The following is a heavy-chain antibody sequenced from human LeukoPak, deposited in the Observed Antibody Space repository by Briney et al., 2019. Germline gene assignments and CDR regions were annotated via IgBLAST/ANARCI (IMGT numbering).Heavy chain of an antibody. CDR1: GGTFTSYA. D-gene: IGHD5-12*01. V-gene: IGHV1-69*13. Sequence: SVKVSCKASGGTFTSYAISWVRQAPGQGLEWMGGIIPIFGTANYAQKFQGRVTITADESTSTAYMELSSLRSEDTAVYYCARKDIVATITPFDYWGQGTLVTVSS. J-gene: IGHJ4*02. CDR3: ARKDIVATITPFDY. CDR2: IIPIFGTA.